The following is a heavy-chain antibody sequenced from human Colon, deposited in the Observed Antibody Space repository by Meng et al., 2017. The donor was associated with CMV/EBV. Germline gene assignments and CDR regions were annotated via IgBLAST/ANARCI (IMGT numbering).Heavy chain of an antibody. CDR3: ARESGRFWSGYSNPIH. D-gene: IGHD3-3*01. CDR2: IYFSGTT. CDR1: GAPITSSSYK. Sequence: SETLSLTCTVSGAPITSSSYKWGWIRQPPGKGLEWIGNIYFSGTTDFNPSIESRVIMSVDTSRNQFSLRLHSVTAADTAMYYCARESGRFWSGYSNPIHWGQGVMVTVSS. J-gene: IGHJ4*02. V-gene: IGHV4-39*07.